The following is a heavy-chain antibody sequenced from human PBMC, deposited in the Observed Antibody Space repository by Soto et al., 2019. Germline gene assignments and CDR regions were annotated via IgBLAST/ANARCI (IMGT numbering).Heavy chain of an antibody. D-gene: IGHD3-22*01. CDR3: ARDLVTMIVVVITAVTDYGMDV. Sequence: GGSLTLSCAASGFTFSSYSMNWVRQAPGKGLEWVSSISSSSSYVYYADSVKGRFTISRDNAKNSLYLQMNSLRAEDTAVYYCARDLVTMIVVVITAVTDYGMDVWGQGTTVTVSS. CDR2: ISSSSSYV. CDR1: GFTFSSYS. J-gene: IGHJ6*02. V-gene: IGHV3-21*01.